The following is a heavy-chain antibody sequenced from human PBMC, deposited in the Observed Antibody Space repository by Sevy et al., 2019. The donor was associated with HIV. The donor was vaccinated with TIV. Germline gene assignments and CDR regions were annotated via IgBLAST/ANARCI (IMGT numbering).Heavy chain of an antibody. V-gene: IGHV3-23*01. J-gene: IGHJ4*02. Sequence: GGSLRLSCAASGFAFYAFSLSWIRQAPGKGLEWVATLSFGCGKINYADSVKGRFTISRDNSKNSFYLQMDNLRVEDMALYYCAREGCTRPHDYWGQGTRVTVSS. CDR1: GFAFYAFS. CDR2: LSFGCGKI. D-gene: IGHD2-8*01. CDR3: AREGCTRPHDY.